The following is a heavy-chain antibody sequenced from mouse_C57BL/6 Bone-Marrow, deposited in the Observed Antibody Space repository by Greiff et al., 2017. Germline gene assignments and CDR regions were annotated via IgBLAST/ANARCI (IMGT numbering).Heavy chain of an antibody. J-gene: IGHJ4*01. CDR1: GYSFTDYN. CDR3: ARGYEYDYAMDY. V-gene: IGHV1-39*01. D-gene: IGHD2-4*01. Sequence: EVQLQESGPELVQPGASVKISCKASGYSFTDYNMNWVKQSNGKSLEWIGVINPNYGTTSYNQKFQGKATLTVDQSSSTAYMQLNSLTSEDSAVYYCARGYEYDYAMDYWGQGTSVTVSS. CDR2: INPNYGTT.